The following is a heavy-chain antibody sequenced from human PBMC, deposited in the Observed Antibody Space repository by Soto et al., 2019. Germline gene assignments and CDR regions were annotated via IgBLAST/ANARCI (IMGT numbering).Heavy chain of an antibody. J-gene: IGHJ4*01. Sequence: AETLSLTCTVSGGSINTFYWSWIRQPAGKGLEWIGRIFSSGSTNYNPSLKSRVTISVDTSKNQFSLKLSSVTAADTAVYYCARYGGYCSGGSCYQVPYYFDYWGQGTLVTVSS. D-gene: IGHD2-15*01. CDR2: IFSSGST. V-gene: IGHV4-4*07. CDR3: ARYGGYCSGGSCYQVPYYFDY. CDR1: GGSINTFY.